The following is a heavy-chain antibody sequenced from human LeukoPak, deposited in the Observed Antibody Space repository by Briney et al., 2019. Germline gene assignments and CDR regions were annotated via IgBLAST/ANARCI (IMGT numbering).Heavy chain of an antibody. CDR3: AKATD. Sequence: GGSLRLSCEGSAFIFSGHWMNWVRQAPGKGLEWVSAISGSGGSTYYADSVKGRFTISRDNSKNTLYLQMNSLRAEDTAVYYCAKATDWGQGTLVTVSS. V-gene: IGHV3-23*01. CDR1: AFIFSGHW. CDR2: ISGSGGST. J-gene: IGHJ4*02.